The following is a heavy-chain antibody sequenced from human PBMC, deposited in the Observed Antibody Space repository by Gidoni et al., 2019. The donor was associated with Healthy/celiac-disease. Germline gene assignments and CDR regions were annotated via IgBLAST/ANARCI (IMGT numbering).Heavy chain of an antibody. CDR2: LYYSGST. CDR1: GGPISSGGYY. Sequence: QVQLQESGPGLVKPSQTLSLTCTVSGGPISSGGYYWSWIRQHPGKGLEWIGYLYYSGSTYYNPSLKSRVTISVDTSKNQFSLKLSSVTAADTAVYYCARDREYCTNGVCYYYFDYWGQGTLVTVSS. CDR3: ARDREYCTNGVCYYYFDY. J-gene: IGHJ4*02. V-gene: IGHV4-31*03. D-gene: IGHD2-8*01.